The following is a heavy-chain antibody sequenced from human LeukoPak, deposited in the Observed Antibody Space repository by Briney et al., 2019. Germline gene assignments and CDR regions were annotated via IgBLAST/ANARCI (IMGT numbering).Heavy chain of an antibody. V-gene: IGHV3-23*01. Sequence: GGSLRLSCAASGFIFTTYAMSWVRQAPGKGLEWVSAISGGGDRTFYADSVKGRFTISRDNSKNTLYLQMNSLRAEDTAVYYCARPHGREYDILTGYYMRYYYYGMDVWGQGTTVTVSS. CDR1: GFIFTTYA. J-gene: IGHJ6*02. CDR3: ARPHGREYDILTGYYMRYYYYGMDV. D-gene: IGHD3-9*01. CDR2: ISGGGDRT.